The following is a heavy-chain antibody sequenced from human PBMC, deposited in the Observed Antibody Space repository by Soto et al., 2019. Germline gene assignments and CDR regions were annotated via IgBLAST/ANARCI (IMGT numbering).Heavy chain of an antibody. Sequence: QVQLVQSGAEVKKPGASVKVSCKASGYTFTSYGISWVRQAPGQGLEWMGWISAYNGNTNYAQKRQGRVTMTTDTSTSTGLMALRSLRFWDTAEIYCVCCWAADGRFVFWGQGTLVTVCS. CDR3: VCCWAADGRFVF. V-gene: IGHV1-18*01. CDR1: GYTFTSYG. J-gene: IGHJ4*02. CDR2: ISAYNGNT. D-gene: IGHD6-13*01.